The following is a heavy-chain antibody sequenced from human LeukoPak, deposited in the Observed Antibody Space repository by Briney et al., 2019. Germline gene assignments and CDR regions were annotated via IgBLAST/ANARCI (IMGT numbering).Heavy chain of an antibody. CDR2: ISGSGGST. CDR1: GFTFSSYA. D-gene: IGHD6-19*01. CDR3: ARAYSSGWTMDFDY. Sequence: SGGSLRLSCAASGFTFSSYAMSWVRQAPGKGLEWASAISGSGGSTYYADSVKGRFTISRDNSKNTLYLQMNSLRAEDTAVYYCARAYSSGWTMDFDYWGQGTLVTVSS. J-gene: IGHJ4*02. V-gene: IGHV3-23*01.